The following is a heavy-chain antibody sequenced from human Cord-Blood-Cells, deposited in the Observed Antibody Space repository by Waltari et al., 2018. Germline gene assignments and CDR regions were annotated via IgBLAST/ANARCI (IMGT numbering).Heavy chain of an antibody. V-gene: IGHV1-69*12. D-gene: IGHD1-26*01. CDR1: GGISRGYA. CDR2: IIPIFGTA. Sequence: VQLAQPGAEVKPPVPSVKVSCTAFGGISRGYAIHRGRQAPGQGLEWMGGIIPIFGTANYAQKFQGRVTITANESTSTAYMELSSLRSEDTAVYYCAREGNSGSYYWGQGTLVTVSS. J-gene: IGHJ4*02. CDR3: AREGNSGSYY.